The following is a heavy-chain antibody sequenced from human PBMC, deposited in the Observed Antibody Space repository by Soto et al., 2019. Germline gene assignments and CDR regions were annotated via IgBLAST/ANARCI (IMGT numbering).Heavy chain of an antibody. Sequence: QVKLQESGPGLATPSGTLSLTCAVSGVSISSGNWWTWVRQSPQRGLEYIGEIFHDGTANYYPSFDRRVAISVDTSKNQFSLKLTSVTAADTAIYFCARYSNSARPAFLYDRRDYYCDYWGQGTLVTVSS. CDR3: ARYSNSARPAFLYDRRDYYCDY. CDR2: IFHDGTA. CDR1: GVSISSGNW. D-gene: IGHD2-21*01. V-gene: IGHV4-4*02. J-gene: IGHJ4*02.